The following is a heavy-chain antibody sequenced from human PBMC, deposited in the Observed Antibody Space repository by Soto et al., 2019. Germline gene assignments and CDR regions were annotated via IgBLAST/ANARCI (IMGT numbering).Heavy chain of an antibody. CDR1: GFSFSGFA. CDR3: ARDFSKLYYFDY. D-gene: IGHD4-4*01. J-gene: IGHJ4*02. CDR2: ITGTGVSI. V-gene: IGHV3-23*01. Sequence: GGSLRLSCVASGFSFSGFAMSWVRQAPGKGLVWVSSITGTGVSIYYADSVRGRFTISRDNAKNSLYLQMNSLRAEDTAVYYCARDFSKLYYFDYWGQGTLVTVSS.